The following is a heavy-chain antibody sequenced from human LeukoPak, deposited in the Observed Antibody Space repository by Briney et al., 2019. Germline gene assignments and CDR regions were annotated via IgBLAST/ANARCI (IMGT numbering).Heavy chain of an antibody. Sequence: SETLSLTCAVSGGSISSGGYSWSWIRQPPGKGLEWIGYIYHSGSTYYNPSLKSRVTISVDRSKNQFSLKLSSVTAADTAVYYCARVANVDTAMVTAFFDYWGQGTLVTVSS. CDR1: GGSISSGGYS. D-gene: IGHD5-18*01. CDR3: ARVANVDTAMVTAFFDY. CDR2: IYHSGST. J-gene: IGHJ4*02. V-gene: IGHV4-30-2*01.